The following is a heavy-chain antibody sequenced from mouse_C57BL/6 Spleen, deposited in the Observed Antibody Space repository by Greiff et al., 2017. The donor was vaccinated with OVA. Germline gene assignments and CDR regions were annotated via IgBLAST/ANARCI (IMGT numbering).Heavy chain of an antibody. Sequence: DVQLVESGGGLVKPGGSLKLSCAASGFTFSSYTMSWVRQTPEKRLEWVATISGGGGNTYYPDSVKGRFTISRDNAKNTLYLQMSSLRSEDTALYYCARLVTDYYAMDYWGQGTSVTVSS. CDR1: GFTFSSYT. J-gene: IGHJ4*01. V-gene: IGHV5-9*01. CDR2: ISGGGGNT. D-gene: IGHD2-5*01. CDR3: ARLVTDYYAMDY.